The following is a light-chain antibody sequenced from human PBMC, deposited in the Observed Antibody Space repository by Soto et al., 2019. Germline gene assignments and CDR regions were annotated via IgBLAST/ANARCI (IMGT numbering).Light chain of an antibody. Sequence: EIVLTQSPATLSLSPGERATLSCRASQSVSSYLAWYQQKPGQAPRLLIYDASNRATGIPARFGGSGSGTDFTLTISSPEPEDFAVYYCQQRSNWPLTFGGGTKVEIK. J-gene: IGKJ4*01. CDR2: DAS. V-gene: IGKV3-11*01. CDR1: QSVSSY. CDR3: QQRSNWPLT.